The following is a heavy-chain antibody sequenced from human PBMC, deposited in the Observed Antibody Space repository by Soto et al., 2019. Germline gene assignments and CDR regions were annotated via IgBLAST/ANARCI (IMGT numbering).Heavy chain of an antibody. CDR3: ARHGYGSLHGLVDV. CDR2: ISYSGAS. V-gene: IGHV4-59*08. Sequence: QVQLQESGPGLVKPSETLSLTCTVSGGSITNYYCSWFRQPPGKGLEWIGYISYSGASAYNLSLRRRVTMSMATSKTQFSLMLESVTATDTAVYYCARHGYGSLHGLVDVWGQGTTVIVSS. CDR1: GGSITNYY. J-gene: IGHJ6*02. D-gene: IGHD1-26*01.